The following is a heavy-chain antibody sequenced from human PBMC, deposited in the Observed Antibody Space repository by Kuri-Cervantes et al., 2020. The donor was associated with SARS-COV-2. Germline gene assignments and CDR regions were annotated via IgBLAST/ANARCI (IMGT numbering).Heavy chain of an antibody. J-gene: IGHJ6*02. CDR1: GFTFSSYD. D-gene: IGHD3-22*01. Sequence: GGSLRLSCAACGFTFSSYDMHWVRQATGKGLEWVSAIGTAGDTYYPGSVKGQFTISRDNSKNTLYLQMNSLRAEDTAAYYCAKNQGRITMIVVAVADVWGQGTTVTVSS. V-gene: IGHV3-13*03. CDR2: IGTAGDT. CDR3: AKNQGRITMIVVAVADV.